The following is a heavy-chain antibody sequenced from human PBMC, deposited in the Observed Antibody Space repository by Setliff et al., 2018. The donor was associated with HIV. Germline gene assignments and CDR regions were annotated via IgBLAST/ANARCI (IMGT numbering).Heavy chain of an antibody. J-gene: IGHJ4*02. D-gene: IGHD6-19*01. V-gene: IGHV3-7*03. CDR1: GFSFNNYW. Sequence: LRLSCAASGFSFNNYWIVWVRQAPGKGLEWVANINQDGSHKYYVDSVKGRFTISRDNAKNSLYLQMDSLRAEDTAMYYCARDRRRRTLAGIGSYFDYWGQGTMVTVSS. CDR3: ARDRRRRTLAGIGSYFDY. CDR2: INQDGSHK.